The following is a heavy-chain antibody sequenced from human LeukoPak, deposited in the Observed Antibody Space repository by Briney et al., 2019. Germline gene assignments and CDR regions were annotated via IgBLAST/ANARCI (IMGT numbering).Heavy chain of an antibody. V-gene: IGHV4-34*01. Sequence: PSETLSLTCAVYGGSFSGYYWSWIRQPPGKGLEWIGEINHSGSTNYNPSLKSRVTISVDTSKNQFSLKLSSVTAADTAVYYCARVGGWPNYYYYYMDVWGKGTTVTISS. D-gene: IGHD6-19*01. CDR1: GGSFSGYY. J-gene: IGHJ6*03. CDR2: INHSGST. CDR3: ARVGGWPNYYYYYMDV.